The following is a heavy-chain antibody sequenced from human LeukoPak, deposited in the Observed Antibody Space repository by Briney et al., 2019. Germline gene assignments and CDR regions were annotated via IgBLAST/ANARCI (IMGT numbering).Heavy chain of an antibody. CDR2: INTDGSST. Sequence: GGSLRLSCAASGFTFSSSRMLWVRQTPGKGLVWVSNINTDGSSTNYADSVKGRFAVSRDNAKNTLYLQMDSLRAEDTAIYYCVRNWGEDYWGQGTLVTVSS. CDR1: GFTFSSSR. J-gene: IGHJ4*02. V-gene: IGHV3-74*01. CDR3: VRNWGEDY. D-gene: IGHD7-27*01.